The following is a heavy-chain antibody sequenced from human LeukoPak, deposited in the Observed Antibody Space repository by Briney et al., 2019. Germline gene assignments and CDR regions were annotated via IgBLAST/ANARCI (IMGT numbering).Heavy chain of an antibody. Sequence: GGSLRLSCAASGFTFSDYYMSWIRQAPGKGLEWVSYISSSGSTIYYADSVEGRFTISRDNAKNSLYLQMNSLRAEDTALYYCARDAPDDYGTFDYWGQGTLVTVSS. J-gene: IGHJ4*02. CDR1: GFTFSDYY. CDR3: ARDAPDDYGTFDY. V-gene: IGHV3-11*01. D-gene: IGHD4-17*01. CDR2: ISSSGSTI.